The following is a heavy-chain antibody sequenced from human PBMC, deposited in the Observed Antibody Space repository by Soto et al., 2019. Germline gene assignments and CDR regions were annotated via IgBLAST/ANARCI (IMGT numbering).Heavy chain of an antibody. J-gene: IGHJ3*02. D-gene: IGHD1-26*01. CDR1: AGSISSSNYY. V-gene: IGHV4-39*01. Sequence: QLQLQESGPGLVKPSETLSLTCTVSAGSISSSNYYWGWISQPPGKGMEWIGYIYYSGSTYYNPYLTSRVTVSINTSKNQFSLRLTSVTAADTDVYYCARPPVAGRGGAFDIWGQGTMVTVSS. CDR3: ARPPVAGRGGAFDI. CDR2: IYYSGST.